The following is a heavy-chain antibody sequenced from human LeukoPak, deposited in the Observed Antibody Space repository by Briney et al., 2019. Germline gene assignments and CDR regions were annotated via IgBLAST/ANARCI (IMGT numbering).Heavy chain of an antibody. D-gene: IGHD3-10*01. J-gene: IGHJ4*02. CDR3: ARESPALWFGEPFDY. CDR2: INHSGST. V-gene: IGHV4-34*01. Sequence: KPSETLSPTCAVYGGSFSGYYWSWIRQPPGKGLEWIGEINHSGSTNYNPSLKSRVTISVDTSKNQFSLKLSSVTAANTAVYYCARESPALWFGEPFDYWGQGTLVTVSS. CDR1: GGSFSGYY.